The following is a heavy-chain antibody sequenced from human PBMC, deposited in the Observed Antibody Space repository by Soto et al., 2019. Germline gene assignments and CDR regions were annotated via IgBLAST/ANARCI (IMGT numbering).Heavy chain of an antibody. J-gene: IGHJ4*02. CDR1: GDSISRDGYS. CDR3: AREMSYYFDS. CDR2: IYHSGAT. V-gene: IGHV4-30-2*01. Sequence: QLQLQESGSGLVKPSQTLVLTCTVSGDSISRDGYSWSWIRQPPGKGLEWIGFIYHSGATYYNPSLKSRVTTSVDKSKNQFSLRLASVTAADTVVYYCAREMSYYFDSWGQGTLVTVSS.